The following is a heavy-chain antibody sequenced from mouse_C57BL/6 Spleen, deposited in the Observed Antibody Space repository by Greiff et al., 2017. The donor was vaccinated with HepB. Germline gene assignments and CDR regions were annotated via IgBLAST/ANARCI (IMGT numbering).Heavy chain of an antibody. CDR2: INPSNGGT. J-gene: IGHJ4*01. Sequence: VQLQQPGTELVKPGASVKLSCKASGYTFTSYWMHWVKQRPGQGLEWIGNINPSNGGTNYNEKFKSKATLTVDKSSSTAYMQLSSLTSEDSAVYYCAREGFTTVVATDAMDYWGQGTSVTVSS. D-gene: IGHD1-1*01. CDR3: AREGFTTVVATDAMDY. V-gene: IGHV1-53*01. CDR1: GYTFTSYW.